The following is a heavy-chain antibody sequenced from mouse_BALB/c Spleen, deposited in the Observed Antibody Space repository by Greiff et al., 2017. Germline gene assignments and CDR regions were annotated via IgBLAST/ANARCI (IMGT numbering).Heavy chain of an antibody. CDR3: ARRWHYDYDEGFAY. Sequence: QVTLKESGPGILQPSQTLSLTCSFSGFSLSTSGMGVSWIRQPSGKGLEWLAHIYWDDDKRYNPSLKSRLTISKDTSSNQVFLKITSVDTADTATYYCARRWHYDYDEGFAYWGQGTLVTVSA. J-gene: IGHJ3*01. D-gene: IGHD2-4*01. V-gene: IGHV8-12*01. CDR1: GFSLSTSGMG. CDR2: IYWDDDK.